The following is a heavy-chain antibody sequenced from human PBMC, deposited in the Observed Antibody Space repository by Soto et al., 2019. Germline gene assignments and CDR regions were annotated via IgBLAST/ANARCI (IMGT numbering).Heavy chain of an antibody. J-gene: IGHJ6*02. CDR2: IYYSGST. CDR3: ARFDSKSLYYHYGMAV. CDR1: GGSISSGGYY. Sequence: SETLSLTCTVSGGSISSGGYYWSWIRQHPGKGLEWIGYIYYSGSTYYNPSLKSRVTISVDTSKNQFSLKLSSVTAADTAVYYCARFDSKSLYYHYGMAVWGQGTTVTVSS. D-gene: IGHD3-10*01. V-gene: IGHV4-31*03.